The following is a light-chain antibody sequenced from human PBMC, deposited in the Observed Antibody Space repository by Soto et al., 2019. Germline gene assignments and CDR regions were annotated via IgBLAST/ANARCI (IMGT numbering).Light chain of an antibody. V-gene: IGLV2-8*01. J-gene: IGLJ1*01. CDR3: SSYAGSNNFRYV. Sequence: QSALTQPPSASGSPGQSVTISCTGTSSDVGGYNYVSWYQQHPGKAPKLMIYEVSKRPSGVPDRFSGSKSGNTASLTVSGRQAEDEADYYCSSYAGSNNFRYVFGTGTKLTVL. CDR1: SSDVGGYNY. CDR2: EVS.